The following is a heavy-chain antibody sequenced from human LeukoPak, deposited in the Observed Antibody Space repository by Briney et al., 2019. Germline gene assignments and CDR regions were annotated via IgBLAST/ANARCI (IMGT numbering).Heavy chain of an antibody. V-gene: IGHV1-46*01. CDR2: INPTGDST. CDR3: ARDNSVGDNAWWFDP. CDR1: GYTFTGYY. D-gene: IGHD1-26*01. Sequence: ASVKVSCKASGYTFTGYYMHWVRQAPGQGLEWMGLINPTGDSTGYAQKFQGRVTMTRDMSTSTDFMELSSLRSEDTAVYYCARDNSVGDNAWWFDPWGQGTLVTVSS. J-gene: IGHJ5*02.